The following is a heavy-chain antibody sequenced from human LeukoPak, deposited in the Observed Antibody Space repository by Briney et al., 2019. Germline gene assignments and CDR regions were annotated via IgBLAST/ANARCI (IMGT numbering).Heavy chain of an antibody. D-gene: IGHD3-22*01. Sequence: GSLRLFFAAFGFHFSSYAMGWVRPGPGKGLGWVSAIYGSGGSTYYADSVKGRFTVSRDNSKNTLYLQMNSLRAEDTAVYYCAKEEKYYYDSSGYWRYWGQGTLVTVSS. J-gene: IGHJ4*02. V-gene: IGHV3-23*01. CDR3: AKEEKYYYDSSGYWRY. CDR1: GFHFSSYA. CDR2: IYGSGGST.